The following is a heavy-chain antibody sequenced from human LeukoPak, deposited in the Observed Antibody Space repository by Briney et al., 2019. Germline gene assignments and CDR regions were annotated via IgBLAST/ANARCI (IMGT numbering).Heavy chain of an antibody. V-gene: IGHV5-51*01. D-gene: IGHD2-15*01. CDR1: GYSFTSHW. J-gene: IGHJ4*02. CDR3: ARPLCSGGSCYIDY. Sequence: GESLKISCKGSGYSFTSHWIGWVRLMPGKGMEWMGIISPGDSDTRYSPSFQGQVTVSADRSISTAYLQWSSLKASDTAMYYCARPLCSGGSCYIDYWGQGTLVTVSS. CDR2: ISPGDSDT.